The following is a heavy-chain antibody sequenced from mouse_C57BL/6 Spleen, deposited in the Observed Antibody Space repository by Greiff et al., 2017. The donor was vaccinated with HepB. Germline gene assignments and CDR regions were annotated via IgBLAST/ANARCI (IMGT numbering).Heavy chain of an antibody. Sequence: EVQLVESGGGLVKPGGSLKLSCAASGFTFSDYGMHWVRQAPEKGLEWVAYISSGSSTIYYADTVKGRYTISRDNAKNTLFLQMTSLGSEDTAMYYCARRDYGSSWAGFAYWGRGTLVTVSA. D-gene: IGHD1-1*01. CDR1: GFTFSDYG. V-gene: IGHV5-17*01. CDR3: ARRDYGSSWAGFAY. J-gene: IGHJ3*01. CDR2: ISSGSSTI.